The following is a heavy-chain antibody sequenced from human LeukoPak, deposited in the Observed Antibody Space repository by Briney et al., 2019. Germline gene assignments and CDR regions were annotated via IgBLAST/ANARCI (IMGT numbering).Heavy chain of an antibody. CDR2: ISSSDRSI. CDR3: ARGTGYCLDP. Sequence: GGCLRLSCAASGFTFSRYEMNWVRQAPGKGLGWVSYISSSDRSINYTDSVKGRFTISRDNAKNSLYLQMNSLRAEDTAVYYCARGTGYCLDPWGQGTLVTVSS. D-gene: IGHD2-2*03. V-gene: IGHV3-48*03. CDR1: GFTFSRYE. J-gene: IGHJ5*02.